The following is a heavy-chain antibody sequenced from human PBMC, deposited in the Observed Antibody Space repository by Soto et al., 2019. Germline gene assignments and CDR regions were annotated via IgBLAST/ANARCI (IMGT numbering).Heavy chain of an antibody. D-gene: IGHD6-13*01. CDR2: ISGSGDTT. CDR1: GFTFSSYA. V-gene: IGHV3-23*01. Sequence: GGSLRLSCAGSGFTFSSYAMSWVRQAPGKGLERVSAISGSGDTTYYADSVKGRFTISRDNSKNTLYLQMNSLRAEDTAVYYCARHPERIAEIGWFDPWGQGTLVTVSS. J-gene: IGHJ5*02. CDR3: ARHPERIAEIGWFDP.